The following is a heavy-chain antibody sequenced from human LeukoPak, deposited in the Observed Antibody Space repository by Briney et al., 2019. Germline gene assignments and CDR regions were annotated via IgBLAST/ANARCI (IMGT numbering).Heavy chain of an antibody. V-gene: IGHV3-53*01. D-gene: IGHD6-19*01. J-gene: IGHJ4*02. CDR2: IYGGGST. CDR1: GLSVSSNF. CDR3: ASWPVGWYGEDS. Sequence: GGSLRLSCAATGLSVSSNFMSWVRQAPGKGLEWVSVIYGGGSTYYADSVKGRFTTSRDTPKNTLYLQMNSLRVEDTAVYYCASWPVGWYGEDSWGQGTLVTVSS.